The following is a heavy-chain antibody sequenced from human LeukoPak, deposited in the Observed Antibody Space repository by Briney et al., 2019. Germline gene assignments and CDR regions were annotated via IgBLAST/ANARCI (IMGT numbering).Heavy chain of an antibody. D-gene: IGHD2-2*01. V-gene: IGHV3-33*01. CDR3: ARDSCSSISCPGHNAFDI. Sequence: PGGSLRLSCAASRFSFSNYAMHWVRQAPGKGLEWVAIMWYDGSDKYNGDSAKGRFTLSRDNSENTLYLQMKSLRAEDQGVYYCARDSCSSISCPGHNAFDIWGKGTMVTVSS. J-gene: IGHJ3*02. CDR2: MWYDGSDK. CDR1: RFSFSNYA.